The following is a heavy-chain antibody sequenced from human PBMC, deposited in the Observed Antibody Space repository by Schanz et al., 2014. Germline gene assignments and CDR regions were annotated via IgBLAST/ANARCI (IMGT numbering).Heavy chain of an antibody. J-gene: IGHJ4*02. Sequence: QLQLQESGSGLVKPSQTLSLTCAVSGGSISSGTYSWSWIRQPPGKGLEWIGHIYHTGTTYYSPSLGSRVTISKDGYKNYFFLTLNSLTAADTAVYYCARGGGPSHYDHVWGNFRYTHFDYWGQGTLVTVSS. CDR3: ARGGGPSHYDHVWGNFRYTHFDY. V-gene: IGHV4-30-2*01. CDR1: GGSISSGTYS. CDR2: IYHTGTT. D-gene: IGHD3-16*02.